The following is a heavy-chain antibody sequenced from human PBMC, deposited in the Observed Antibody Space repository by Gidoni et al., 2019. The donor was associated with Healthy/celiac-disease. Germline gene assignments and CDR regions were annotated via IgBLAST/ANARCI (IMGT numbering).Heavy chain of an antibody. J-gene: IGHJ4*02. CDR1: GFTFYDYA. CDR3: AKVGEPYGDYGLGYFDY. Sequence: EVPLVESAGGLVQPARSLILSCDASGFTFYDYAMHWVRQAPGKGLEWVSGMSWNSCSIGYADSVKGRFTISRDNAKNSLYLQMNSLRAEDTALYYCAKVGEPYGDYGLGYFDYWGQGTLVTVSS. CDR2: MSWNSCSI. V-gene: IGHV3-9*01. D-gene: IGHD4-17*01.